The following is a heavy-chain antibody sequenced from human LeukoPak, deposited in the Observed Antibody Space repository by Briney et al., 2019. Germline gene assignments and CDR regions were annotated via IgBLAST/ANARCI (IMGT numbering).Heavy chain of an antibody. CDR1: GYTFTSYD. J-gene: IGHJ5*02. D-gene: IGHD3-10*01. V-gene: IGHV1-8*01. CDR3: AGGGITMVRGVIPGWFDP. Sequence: ASVKVSCKASGYTFTSYDINWVRQATGQGLEWMGWMNPNSGNTGYAQKFQGRVTMTRNTSISTAYMELSSLRSEDTAVYYCAGGGITMVRGVIPGWFDPWGQGTLVTVSS. CDR2: MNPNSGNT.